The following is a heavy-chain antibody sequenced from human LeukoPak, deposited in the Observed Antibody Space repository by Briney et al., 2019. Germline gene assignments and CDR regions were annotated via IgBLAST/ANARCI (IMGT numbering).Heavy chain of an antibody. V-gene: IGHV4-38-2*02. CDR1: GYSISSAYY. D-gene: IGHD7-27*01. Sequence: SETLSLACSVSGYSISSAYYRGWIRQPPGKGLEWIGTMYHSGSTNYNPSLKSRVTMSVDTSKNQFSLKLSSVTAADTAVYFCARGFRGDNFDYWGQGTLVTVSS. J-gene: IGHJ4*02. CDR2: MYHSGST. CDR3: ARGFRGDNFDY.